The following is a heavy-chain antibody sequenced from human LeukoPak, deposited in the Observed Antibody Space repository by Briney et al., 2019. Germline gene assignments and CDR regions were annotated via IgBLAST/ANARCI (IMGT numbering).Heavy chain of an antibody. Sequence: PSETLSLTCAVSGGSISSGGYSWSWIRQPRGKGLEWIGYIYHSGSTYYNPSLKSRVTISVDRSKNQFSLKLSSVTAADTAVYYCARVGYCSSTSCYAEFDYWGQGTLVTVSS. CDR2: IYHSGST. J-gene: IGHJ4*02. CDR3: ARVGYCSSTSCYAEFDY. D-gene: IGHD2-2*01. CDR1: GGSISSGGYS. V-gene: IGHV4-30-2*01.